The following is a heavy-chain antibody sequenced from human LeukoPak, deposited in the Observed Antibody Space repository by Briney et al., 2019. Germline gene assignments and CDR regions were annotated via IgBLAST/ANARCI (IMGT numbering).Heavy chain of an antibody. CDR3: AREVSIVGASPYYYYGMDV. J-gene: IGHJ6*02. CDR1: GYSVSSNSSA. CDR2: TYYRSKWYN. V-gene: IGHV6-1*01. Sequence: SQTLSLTFAISGYSVSSNSSAWNWIRQSPSRGLGWLGRTYYRSKWYNDYAVSVKSRITINPDTSKNQFSLQLNSVTPEDTAVYYCAREVSIVGASPYYYYGMDVWGQGTTVTVSS. D-gene: IGHD1-26*01.